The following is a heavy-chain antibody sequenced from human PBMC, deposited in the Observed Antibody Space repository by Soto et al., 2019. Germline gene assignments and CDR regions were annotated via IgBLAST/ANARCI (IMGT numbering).Heavy chain of an antibody. CDR2: IFTRDSET. J-gene: IGHJ4*02. D-gene: IGHD3-9*01. CDR1: GHIFNNHW. CDR3: YMELRSLRSDDTAVYYCARRDILTGYDSGYFDY. V-gene: IGHV5-51*01. Sequence: PGESLKISCKGPGHIFNNHWIGWVRQTPGKGLEWMGLIFTRDSETKTSPSFQGHVSFSVDNSINTVYLQWTSLKTTDTSTSTAYMELRSLRSDDTAVYYCARRDILTGYDSGYFDYWGQGTLVTVSS.